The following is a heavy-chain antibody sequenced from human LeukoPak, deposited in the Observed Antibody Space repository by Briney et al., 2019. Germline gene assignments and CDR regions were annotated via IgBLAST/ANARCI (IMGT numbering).Heavy chain of an antibody. J-gene: IGHJ6*03. CDR2: LSWNSGSI. V-gene: IGHV3-9*01. D-gene: IGHD1-1*01. Sequence: QPGGSLRLSCVVFGFTFDDYAMHWVRQAPGKGLEWVSGLSWNSGSIGYADSVKGRFTISRDNAKNSLYLQMNSLRAEDTAVYYCARVVSVAWPERRPGYYYMDVWGKGTTVTVSS. CDR1: GFTFDDYA. CDR3: ARVVSVAWPERRPGYYYMDV.